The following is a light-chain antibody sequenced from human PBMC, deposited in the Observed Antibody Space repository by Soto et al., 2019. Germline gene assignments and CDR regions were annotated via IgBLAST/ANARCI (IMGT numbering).Light chain of an antibody. CDR3: QRSRDSQWT. CDR1: QSVQFNY. Sequence: EIVLTQSPGTLSLSPGERATLSCRASQSVQFNYVAWYQQKPGQSPRLLIYCASSRATGIPDRFSGSESVMDFTLTISSLAPADFAVYYCQRSRDSQWTFGPGTKVE. J-gene: IGKJ1*01. V-gene: IGKV3-20*01. CDR2: CAS.